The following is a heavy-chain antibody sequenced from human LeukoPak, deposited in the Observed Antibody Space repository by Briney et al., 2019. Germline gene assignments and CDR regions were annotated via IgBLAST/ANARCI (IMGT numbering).Heavy chain of an antibody. CDR1: GGSISSSSYY. J-gene: IGHJ4*02. V-gene: IGHV4-39*07. D-gene: IGHD3-22*01. CDR2: IYYSGST. CDR3: ARGGIAVVWYFDY. Sequence: MPSETLSLTCTVSGGSISSSSYYWGWIRQPPGKGLEWIGSIYYSGSTYYNPSLKSRVTISVDTSKNQFSLKLSSVTAADTAVYYCARGGIAVVWYFDYWGQGTLVTVSS.